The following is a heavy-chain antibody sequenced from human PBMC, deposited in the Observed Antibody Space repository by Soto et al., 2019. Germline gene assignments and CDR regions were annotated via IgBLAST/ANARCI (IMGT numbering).Heavy chain of an antibody. CDR3: ANDPAVAGFLPSYYYGMDV. CDR1: GFTFSSDA. D-gene: IGHD6-19*01. V-gene: IGHV3-23*01. CDR2: GSGSGGST. J-gene: IGHJ6*02. Sequence: GGSLRLSCGASGFTFSSDAMIWGCQAPGNGLGWVSAGSGSGGSTYYADSVKGRFTISRDNSKTTLYLQMNSLRAEDTAVYYCANDPAVAGFLPSYYYGMDVWGQGTTVTVSS.